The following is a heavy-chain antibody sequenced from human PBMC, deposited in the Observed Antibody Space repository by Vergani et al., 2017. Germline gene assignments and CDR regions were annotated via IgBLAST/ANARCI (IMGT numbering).Heavy chain of an antibody. Sequence: EVQLVESGGGLVQPGGSLRLSCSASGFTFSSYAMHWVRQAPGKGLDYVSASSSNGGSTYYADSVKGRFTISRDNSQNTLYLKMSSLRAEDTAVYYCVMVDYYYGMDVWGQGTTVTVSS. V-gene: IGHV3-64D*06. J-gene: IGHJ6*02. CDR2: SSSNGGST. CDR1: GFTFSSYA. CDR3: VMVDYYYGMDV. D-gene: IGHD3-10*01.